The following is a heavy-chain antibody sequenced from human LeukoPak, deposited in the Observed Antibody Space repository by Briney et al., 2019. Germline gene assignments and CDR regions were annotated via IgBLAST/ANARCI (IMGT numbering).Heavy chain of an antibody. D-gene: IGHD5-18*01. CDR3: ARHATAMVWY. V-gene: IGHV4-39*01. J-gene: IGHJ4*02. Sequence: TSETLSLTCTVSGGSISSSSYYWGWIRQPPGKGLEWIGSIYYSGSIYYNPSLKSRVTISVDTSKNQFSLKLSSVTAADTAVYYCARHATAMVWYWGQGTLVTVSS. CDR2: IYYSGSI. CDR1: GGSISSSSYY.